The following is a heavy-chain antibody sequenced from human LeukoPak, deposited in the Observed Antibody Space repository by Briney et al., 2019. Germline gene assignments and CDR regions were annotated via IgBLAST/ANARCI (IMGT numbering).Heavy chain of an antibody. Sequence: GGSLRLSCAASGFTFSSKWMSWVRQAAGKGLEWVANIKYDGSEKYYVDSVKGRFTISRDDAKNSLYLQMNSLRAEDTAVYYCARDGSGEWPIGYWGQGTLVTVSS. CDR1: GFTFSSKW. CDR2: IKYDGSEK. D-gene: IGHD3-10*01. J-gene: IGHJ4*02. CDR3: ARDGSGEWPIGY. V-gene: IGHV3-7*01.